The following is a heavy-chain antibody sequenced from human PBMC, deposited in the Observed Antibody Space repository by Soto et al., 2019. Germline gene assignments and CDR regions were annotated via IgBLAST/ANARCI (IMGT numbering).Heavy chain of an antibody. CDR3: ARDPPDFLSAFDY. Sequence: PSETLSLTCTVSGGSISSSSYYWGWIRQPPGKGLEWIGSIYYSGSTYYNPSLKSRVTISVDTSKNQFSLKLSSVTAADTAVYYCARDPPDFLSAFDYWGRGTLVTVSS. CDR1: GGSISSSSYY. D-gene: IGHD6-19*01. J-gene: IGHJ4*02. CDR2: IYYSGST. V-gene: IGHV4-39*02.